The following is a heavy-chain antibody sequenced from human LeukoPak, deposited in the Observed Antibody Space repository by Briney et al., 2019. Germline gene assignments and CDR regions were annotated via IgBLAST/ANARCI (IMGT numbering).Heavy chain of an antibody. V-gene: IGHV3-30*02. J-gene: IGHJ4*02. Sequence: GGSLRLSCAASGFTFSSYGMHWVRQAPGKGLEWVAFIRYDGSNKYYADSVKGRFTISRDNSKNTLYLQMNSLRAEDTAVYYCASGGRGTYYGSGSYVDFWGQGTLVTVSS. CDR3: ASGGRGTYYGSGSYVDF. CDR2: IRYDGSNK. CDR1: GFTFSSYG. D-gene: IGHD3-10*01.